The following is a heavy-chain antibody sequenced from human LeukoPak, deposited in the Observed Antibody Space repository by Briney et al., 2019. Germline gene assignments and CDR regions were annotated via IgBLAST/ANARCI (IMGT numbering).Heavy chain of an antibody. J-gene: IGHJ4*02. Sequence: PGGSLRLSCAASGFTFSSYWMHWVRQAPGKGLVWVSRINTDGSSTSYADSVKGRFTISRDNAKNTLYLQMNSLRAVGTAVYYCASLYCSGGSCYEALHWGQGTLVTVSS. D-gene: IGHD2-15*01. V-gene: IGHV3-74*01. CDR1: GFTFSSYW. CDR3: ASLYCSGGSCYEALH. CDR2: INTDGSST.